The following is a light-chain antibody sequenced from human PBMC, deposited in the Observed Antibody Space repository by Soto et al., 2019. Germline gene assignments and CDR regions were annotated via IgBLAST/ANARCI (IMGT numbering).Light chain of an antibody. CDR2: GNS. CDR3: QSHASSLSGLV. CDR1: SSNIGAGYD. J-gene: IGLJ7*01. Sequence: QAVVTQPPSVSGAPGQRVTISCTGSSSNIGAGYDVHWYQQLPGTAPKLLIYGNSNRPSGVPDRFSGSKSGTSASLANTGLQAEDEADFYFQSHASSLSGLVFGGGTQLTVL. V-gene: IGLV1-40*01.